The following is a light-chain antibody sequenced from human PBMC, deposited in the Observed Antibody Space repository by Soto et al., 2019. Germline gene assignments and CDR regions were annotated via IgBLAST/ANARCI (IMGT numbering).Light chain of an antibody. CDR2: DVT. V-gene: IGLV2-11*01. CDR3: SSYSGSYIVV. CDR1: SSDVGGYNY. J-gene: IGLJ2*01. Sequence: QSALTQPRSVSGSPGQSVAISCTGTSSDVGGYNYVSWYRQHPGRAPKLLLYDVTKRPSGVPDRFSGSKSGNTASLTISGLQADDEADYYCSSYSGSYIVVIGGGTKLTVL.